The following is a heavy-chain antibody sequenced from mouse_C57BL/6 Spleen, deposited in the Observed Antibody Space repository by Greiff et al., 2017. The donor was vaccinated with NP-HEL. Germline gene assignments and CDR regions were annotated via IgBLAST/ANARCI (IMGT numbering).Heavy chain of an antibody. CDR1: GYTFTSYW. J-gene: IGHJ1*03. Sequence: VKLMESGAELVKPGASVKMSCKASGYTFTSYWITWVKQRPGQGLEWIGDIYPGSGSTNYNEKFKSKATLTVDTSSSTAYMQLSSLTSEDSAVYYCARYYGSGDFDVWGTGTTVTVSS. V-gene: IGHV1-55*01. D-gene: IGHD1-1*01. CDR3: ARYYGSGDFDV. CDR2: IYPGSGST.